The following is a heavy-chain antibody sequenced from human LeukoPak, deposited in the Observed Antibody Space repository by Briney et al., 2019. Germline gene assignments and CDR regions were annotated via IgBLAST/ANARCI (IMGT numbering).Heavy chain of an antibody. D-gene: IGHD3-9*01. Sequence: GGSLRLSCAASGLTFCSYWMHCVRQAPGKGLVWVSRINSDGSSTSYADSVKGRFTISRDNAKNTLYLQMNSLRAEDTAVYYCARDKGVFDWLLSPHNWFDPWGQGTLVTVSS. CDR1: GLTFCSYW. CDR2: INSDGSST. V-gene: IGHV3-74*01. CDR3: ARDKGVFDWLLSPHNWFDP. J-gene: IGHJ5*02.